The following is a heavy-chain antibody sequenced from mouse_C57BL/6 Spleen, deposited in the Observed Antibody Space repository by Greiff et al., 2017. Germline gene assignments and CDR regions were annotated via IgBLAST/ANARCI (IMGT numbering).Heavy chain of an antibody. Sequence: QVTLKESGPGILQPSQTLSLTCSFSGFSLSTFGMGVGWIRQPSGKGLEWLAHIWWDDDKYYNPALKSRLTISKDTSNNQVFLKIANVDTADTATYYCARMHSGYDLYYAMDYWGQGTSVTVSS. CDR3: ARMHSGYDLYYAMDY. D-gene: IGHD3-2*02. V-gene: IGHV8-8*01. CDR2: IWWDDDK. CDR1: GFSLSTFGMG. J-gene: IGHJ4*01.